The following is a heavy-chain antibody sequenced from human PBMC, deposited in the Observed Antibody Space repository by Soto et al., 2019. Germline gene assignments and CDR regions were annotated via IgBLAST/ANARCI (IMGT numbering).Heavy chain of an antibody. Sequence: GGSLRLSCAASGFTFSSYSMNWVRQAPGKGLEWVSYISSSSSTLYYADSVKGRFTISRDNAKNSLYLQMNSLRDEDTAVYYCARDRGSGYSEIGMDVWGQGTTVTVSS. CDR2: ISSSSSTL. D-gene: IGHD3-22*01. J-gene: IGHJ6*01. V-gene: IGHV3-48*02. CDR1: GFTFSSYS. CDR3: ARDRGSGYSEIGMDV.